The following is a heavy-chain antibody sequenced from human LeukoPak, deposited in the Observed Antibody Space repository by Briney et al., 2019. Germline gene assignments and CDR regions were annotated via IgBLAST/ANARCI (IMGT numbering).Heavy chain of an antibody. J-gene: IGHJ4*02. D-gene: IGHD2-2*02. CDR2: IKSKTDGGTT. CDR3: TTETYDCSSTSCYSRNY. Sequence: GGSLRLSCAASGFTFSNAWMSWVRQAPGKGLEWVGRIKSKTDGGTTDYAAPVKGRFTISRDDSKNTLYLQMNSLKTEDTAVYYCTTETYDCSSTSCYSRNYWGQGTLVTVSS. CDR1: GFTFSNAW. V-gene: IGHV3-15*01.